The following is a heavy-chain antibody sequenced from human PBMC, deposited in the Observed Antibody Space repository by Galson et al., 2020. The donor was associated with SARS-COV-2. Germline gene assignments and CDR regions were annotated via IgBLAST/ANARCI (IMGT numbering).Heavy chain of an antibody. D-gene: IGHD3-22*01. CDR2: IRWKSGSI. J-gene: IGHJ4*02. CDR3: AKIPDYYDSSGDY. CDR1: GFTFDDYA. V-gene: IGHV3-9*01. Sequence: SLKISCAAPGFTFDDYAMHWDRQAPGKGPEWVSGIRWKSGSIGYADPVKGRVTISRDNAKNSLYLQMNSVRAEDTALYYCAKIPDYYDSSGDYWGQGTLVTVSS.